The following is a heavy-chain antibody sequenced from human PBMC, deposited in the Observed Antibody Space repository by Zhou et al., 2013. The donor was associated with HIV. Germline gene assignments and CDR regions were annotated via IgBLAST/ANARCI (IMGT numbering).Heavy chain of an antibody. V-gene: IGHV1-69*12. D-gene: IGHD3-22*01. CDR2: IIPAFDTP. Sequence: QVHLVQSGPEVKKPGSSVTVSCKASGGTFGNSAISWVRQAPGQGLEWMGGIIPAFDTPVYAQRFQGRVTVTADESTKTTYMELSSLRSEDTAVYYCAQDARDYSDSGGFQGYFQHWGQGTLVTGLL. CDR1: GGTFGNSA. J-gene: IGHJ1*01. CDR3: AQDARDYSDSGGFQGYFQH.